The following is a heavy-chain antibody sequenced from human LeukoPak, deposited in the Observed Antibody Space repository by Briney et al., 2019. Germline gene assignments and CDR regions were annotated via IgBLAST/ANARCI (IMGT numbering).Heavy chain of an antibody. CDR1: GGSISSYY. Sequence: PSETLSLTCTVSGGSISSYYWSWLRQPPGKGLEWIGYIYYSGSTNYNPSLKSRVTISVDTSKNQFSLKLSSVTAADTAVYYCARGLGYYYDSSGYPALWGQGTLVTVSS. V-gene: IGHV4-59*12. CDR2: IYYSGST. D-gene: IGHD3-22*01. J-gene: IGHJ4*02. CDR3: ARGLGYYYDSSGYPAL.